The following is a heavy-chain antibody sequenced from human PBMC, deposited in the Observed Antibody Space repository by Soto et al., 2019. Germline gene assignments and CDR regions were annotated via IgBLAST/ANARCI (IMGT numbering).Heavy chain of an antibody. CDR3: ARGLELRDGY. V-gene: IGHV4-34*01. CDR1: GGSFSCYY. CDR2: INHSGST. J-gene: IGHJ4*02. Sequence: SETLSLTCAVYGGSFSCYYWSWIRQPPGKGLEWIGEINHSGSTNYNPSLKSRVTISVDTSKNQFSLKLSSVTAADTAVYYCARGLELRDGYWGQGTLVTVSS. D-gene: IGHD1-7*01.